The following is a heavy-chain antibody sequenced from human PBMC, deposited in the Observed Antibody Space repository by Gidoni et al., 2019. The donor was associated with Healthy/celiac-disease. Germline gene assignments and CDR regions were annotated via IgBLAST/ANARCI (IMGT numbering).Heavy chain of an antibody. D-gene: IGHD3-10*01. J-gene: IGHJ5*02. Sequence: QMQLVQSGPEVKKPGTSVKVSCKASGFTFTSSAMQWVRQARGQRLEWIGWIVVGSGNTNYAQKFQERVTITRDMSTSTAYMELSSLRSEDTAVYYCAHVPYYYGSTYNWFDPWGQGTLVTVSS. CDR1: GFTFTSSA. V-gene: IGHV1-58*02. CDR2: IVVGSGNT. CDR3: AHVPYYYGSTYNWFDP.